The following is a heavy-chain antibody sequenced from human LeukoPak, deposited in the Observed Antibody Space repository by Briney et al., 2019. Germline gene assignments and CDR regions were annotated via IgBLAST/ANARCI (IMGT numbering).Heavy chain of an antibody. D-gene: IGHD3-10*01. CDR2: IIPIFGTA. CDR3: AREVRGVIITSVAFVY. V-gene: IGHV1-69*05. J-gene: IGHJ4*02. CDR1: GGTLSSYA. Sequence: ASVKVSCKASGGTLSSYAISWVRQAPGQGLEWMGRIIPIFGTANYAQKFQGRVTITTDESTSTAYMELSSLRSEDTAVYYCAREVRGVIITSVAFVYWGQGTLAIVSS.